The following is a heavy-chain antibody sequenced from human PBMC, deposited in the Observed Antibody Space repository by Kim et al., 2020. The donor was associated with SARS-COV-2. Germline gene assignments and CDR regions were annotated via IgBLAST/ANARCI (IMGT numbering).Heavy chain of an antibody. Sequence: SETLSLTCAVYGGSFSGYYWSWIRQPPGKGLEWIGEINHSGSTNYNPSLKSRVTISVDTSKNQFSLKLSSVTAADTAVYYRARGWGRVAGNLAYYYYGMDVWGQGTTVTVSS. CDR2: INHSGST. J-gene: IGHJ6*02. V-gene: IGHV4-34*01. D-gene: IGHD2-15*01. CDR1: GGSFSGYY. CDR3: ARGWGRVAGNLAYYYYGMDV.